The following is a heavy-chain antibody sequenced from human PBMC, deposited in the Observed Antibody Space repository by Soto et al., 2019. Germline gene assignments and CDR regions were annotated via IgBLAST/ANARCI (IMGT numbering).Heavy chain of an antibody. CDR1: GYPVTAYY. J-gene: IGHJ3*02. Sequence: QLHLVQSGAVVKKPGASVTVSCSASGYPVTAYYMHWVRQAPGRGLEWMGGINPATGAAKYTQTFQGRVTMTRDTSTSTVFMELSGLTSVDTAVFYCARGGGVGVAGSAAFDMWGQGTVVTVSS. CDR3: ARGGGVGVAGSAAFDM. V-gene: IGHV1-2*02. CDR2: INPATGAA. D-gene: IGHD3-3*01.